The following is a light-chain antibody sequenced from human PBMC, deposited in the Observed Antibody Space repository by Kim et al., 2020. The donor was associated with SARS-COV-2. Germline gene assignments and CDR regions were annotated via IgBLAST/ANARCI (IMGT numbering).Light chain of an antibody. J-gene: IGLJ3*02. CDR3: NSRDSSGNHWV. CDR2: GKN. V-gene: IGLV3-19*01. CDR1: SLRRYY. Sequence: ALGQTVRITCQGDSLRRYYASWYQQKPGQAPVLVIYGKNYRPSGIPDRFSGSSSGNTASLTITGAQAEDEADYYCNSRDSSGNHWVFGGGTQLTVL.